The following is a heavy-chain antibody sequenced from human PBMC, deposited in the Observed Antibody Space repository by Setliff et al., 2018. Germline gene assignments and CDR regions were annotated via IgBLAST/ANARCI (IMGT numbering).Heavy chain of an antibody. CDR1: GFTFSSDA. J-gene: IGHJ4*02. CDR3: VRGAGARLLDY. Sequence: PGGSLRLSCAASGFTFSSDAMNWVRQAPGKGLEWVSVIYSGSSTYYADSVKGRFTISTDSSKNTLYLQMNSLRTDDTAIYYCVRGAGARLLDYWGQGTLVTVSS. V-gene: IGHV3-23*03. CDR2: IYSGSST. D-gene: IGHD6-13*01.